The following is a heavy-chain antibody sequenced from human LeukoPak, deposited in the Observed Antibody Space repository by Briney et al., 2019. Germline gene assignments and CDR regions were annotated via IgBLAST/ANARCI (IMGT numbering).Heavy chain of an antibody. CDR2: ISSSGSTI. Sequence: GGSLRLSCAASGFTFSDYYMSWIRQAPGKGLEWVSYISSSGSTIYYADSVKGRFTISRDNAKNSLYLQMNSLRAEDTAVYYCARVLEQWLSPFDYWGQGTPVTVSS. CDR1: GFTFSDYY. D-gene: IGHD6-19*01. CDR3: ARVLEQWLSPFDY. J-gene: IGHJ4*02. V-gene: IGHV3-11*01.